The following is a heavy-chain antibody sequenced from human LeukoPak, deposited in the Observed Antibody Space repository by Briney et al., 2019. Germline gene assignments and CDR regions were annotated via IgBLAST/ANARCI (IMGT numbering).Heavy chain of an antibody. J-gene: IGHJ4*02. Sequence: GGSLRLSCAASGFTVSSNYMTWVRQAPGKGLEWFSFIYTDGSTYYADSVKGRFTISRDVSKNTLYLQMNSLRAEDTAVYYCARDPRGDPPYYFDDWGQGTRVTVSS. CDR3: ARDPRGDPPYYFDD. CDR2: IYTDGST. CDR1: GFTVSSNY. V-gene: IGHV3-53*01. D-gene: IGHD3-16*01.